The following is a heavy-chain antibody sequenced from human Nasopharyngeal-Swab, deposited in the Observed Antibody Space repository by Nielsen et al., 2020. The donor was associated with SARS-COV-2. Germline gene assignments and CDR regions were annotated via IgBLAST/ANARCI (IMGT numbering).Heavy chain of an antibody. D-gene: IGHD2-2*01. V-gene: IGHV3-30*18. CDR1: GFSFGTYG. CDR3: AKDPSRLVGNRGY. J-gene: IGHJ4*02. CDR2: ISNDGNIK. Sequence: GESLKISCTASGFSFGTYGMHWIRQAPGKGLEWVAVISNDGNIKYYVDSVKGRFTISRDNSKNTLFLHMNSLRREDTAVYFCAKDPSRLVGNRGYWDQGTLVSVSS.